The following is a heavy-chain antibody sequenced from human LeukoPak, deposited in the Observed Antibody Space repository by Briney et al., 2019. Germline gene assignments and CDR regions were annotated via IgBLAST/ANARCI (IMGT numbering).Heavy chain of an antibody. V-gene: IGHV4-59*01. J-gene: IGHJ6*02. Sequence: SETLSLTCTVSGGSISSYYWSWIRQPPGKGLERIGYIYYSGSTNYNPSLKSRVTISVDTSKNQFSLKLSSVTAADTAVYYCAREGPLNYYYYVMDVWGQGTTVTVSS. CDR1: GGSISSYY. CDR2: IYYSGST. CDR3: AREGPLNYYYYVMDV.